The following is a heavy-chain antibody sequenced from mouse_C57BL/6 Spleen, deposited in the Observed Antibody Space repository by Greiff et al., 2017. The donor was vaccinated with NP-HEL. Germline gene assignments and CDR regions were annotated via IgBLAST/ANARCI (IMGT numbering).Heavy chain of an antibody. V-gene: IGHV1-52*01. Sequence: VQLQQPGAELVRPGSSVKLSCKASGYTFTSYWMHWVKQRPIQGLEWIGNIDPSDSETHYNQKFKDKATLTVDKSSSTAYMQLSSLTSEDSAVDYGAREGGDSNYLYYYAMDYWGQGTSVTVDS. CDR2: IDPSDSET. CDR1: GYTFTSYW. D-gene: IGHD2-5*01. J-gene: IGHJ4*01. CDR3: AREGGDSNYLYYYAMDY.